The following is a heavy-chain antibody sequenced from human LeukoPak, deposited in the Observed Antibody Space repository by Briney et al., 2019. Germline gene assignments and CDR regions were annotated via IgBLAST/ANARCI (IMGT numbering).Heavy chain of an antibody. Sequence: GGSLRLSCAASGFTFSTYSMNWVRQAPGKGLEWVSYISSSSSNIYYADSVKGRFTISRDNAKNSLYLLMNSLRVEDTAVYYCASLISRGGYSYGPTHDYWGQGTLVTVSS. D-gene: IGHD5-18*01. J-gene: IGHJ4*02. CDR1: GFTFSTYS. CDR2: ISSSSSNI. V-gene: IGHV3-48*01. CDR3: ASLISRGGYSYGPTHDY.